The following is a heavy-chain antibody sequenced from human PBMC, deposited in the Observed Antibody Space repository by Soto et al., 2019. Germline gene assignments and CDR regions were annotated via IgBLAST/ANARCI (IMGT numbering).Heavy chain of an antibody. V-gene: IGHV4-34*01. J-gene: IGHJ6*03. CDR2: INDSGNI. CDR3: ARGLILWFGELSRRGGYYYDMDV. CDR1: GGSFSGYQ. D-gene: IGHD3-10*01. Sequence: QVQLQQWGAGLLKPSETLSLTCAVYGGSFSGYQWTWIRQTPGKGLEWIGEINDSGNINYNPSLKSRVTILVDTAKKQISLKLSSVTAADTAVYYGARGLILWFGELSRRGGYYYDMDVWGKGTTVTVSS.